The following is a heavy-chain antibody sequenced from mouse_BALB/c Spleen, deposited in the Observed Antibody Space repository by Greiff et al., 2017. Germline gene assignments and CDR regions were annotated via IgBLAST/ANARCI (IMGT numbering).Heavy chain of an antibody. J-gene: IGHJ4*01. CDR3: ARGGGYERAMDY. CDR2: ISSGGST. CDR1: GFTFSSYA. V-gene: IGHV5-6-5*01. Sequence: DVMLVESGGGLVKPGGSLKLSCAASGFTFSSYAMSWVRQTPEKRLEWVASISSGGSTYYPDSVKGRFTISRDNARNILYLQMSSLRSEDTAMYYCARGGGYERAMDYWGQGTSVTVSS. D-gene: IGHD3-1*01.